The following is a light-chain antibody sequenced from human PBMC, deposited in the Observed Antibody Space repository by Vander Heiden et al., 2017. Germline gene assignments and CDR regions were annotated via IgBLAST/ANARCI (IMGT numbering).Light chain of an antibody. CDR2: WAS. V-gene: IGKV4-1*01. J-gene: IGKJ2*01. CDR1: RNILYNINNANY. Sequence: DIVMTQSPDSLSVSLGERATISCKSSRNILYNINNANYLSWYQHKPGQPPKLLIYWASIRESGVPERFSGSGSGTDFTLTISSVQAEDVAVYYCCRYDSEPRTFGRWTKLEIK. CDR3: CRYDSEPRT.